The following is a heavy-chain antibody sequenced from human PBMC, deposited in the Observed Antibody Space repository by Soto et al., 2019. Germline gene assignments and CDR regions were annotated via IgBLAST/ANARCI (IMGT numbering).Heavy chain of an antibody. Sequence: QVQLVQSGAEVKKPGASVKLSCKASGYTFTSYAIHWVRQAPGQRLEWRGWINGRNGNTKYSQKFQDRVTITRDTSATTAYMELSSLRSEDTAVYYCARDSATCHDCTFDYWGQGALVTVSS. CDR3: ARDSATCHDCTFDY. CDR2: INGRNGNT. D-gene: IGHD2-21*01. J-gene: IGHJ4*02. CDR1: GYTFTSYA. V-gene: IGHV1-3*01.